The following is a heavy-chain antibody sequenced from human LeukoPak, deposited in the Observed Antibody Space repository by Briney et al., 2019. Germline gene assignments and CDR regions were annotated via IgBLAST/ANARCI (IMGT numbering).Heavy chain of an antibody. V-gene: IGHV3-23*01. Sequence: GGSLRLSCAASGFTFDDYGMSWVRQAPGKGLEWVSGITGRGENTYYADSVKGRFTISRDNSKNTLYLQMNSLRAEDTAVYYCARDGVEFYNWFDPWGQGTLVTVSS. CDR3: ARDGVEFYNWFDP. J-gene: IGHJ5*02. CDR1: GFTFDDYG. D-gene: IGHD2-21*01. CDR2: ITGRGENT.